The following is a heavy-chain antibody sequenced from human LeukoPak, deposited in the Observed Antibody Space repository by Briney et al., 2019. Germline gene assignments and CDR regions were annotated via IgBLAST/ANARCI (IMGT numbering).Heavy chain of an antibody. J-gene: IGHJ6*02. V-gene: IGHV3-21*06. CDR2: VGSGSNYI. CDR3: ARVRDGHNYYYYGMDV. Sequence: GSLRLSCAASEFIFSGYAMSWVRQAPGKGLEWLSSVGSGSNYIHYADSLKGRFTISRDNAKNSLYLQMNSLRAEDTTVYYCARVRDGHNYYYYGMDVWGQGTTVTVSS. CDR1: EFIFSGYA. D-gene: IGHD5-24*01.